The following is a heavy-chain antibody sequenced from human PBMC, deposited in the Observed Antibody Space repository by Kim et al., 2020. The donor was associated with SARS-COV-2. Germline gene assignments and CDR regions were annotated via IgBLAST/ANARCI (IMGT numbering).Heavy chain of an antibody. Sequence: ASVKVSCKASGYTFTNYGISWVRQAPRQGLEWMGWISAYNGYTNYAQKLQGRVTMTRDTSTTTVYMELGSLRSDDTAVYYCARGSVVRGVIGLISPYYYYGMDVWGQGTTVTVSS. D-gene: IGHD3-10*01. J-gene: IGHJ6*02. CDR3: ARGSVVRGVIGLISPYYYYGMDV. CDR2: ISAYNGYT. V-gene: IGHV1-18*01. CDR1: GYTFTNYG.